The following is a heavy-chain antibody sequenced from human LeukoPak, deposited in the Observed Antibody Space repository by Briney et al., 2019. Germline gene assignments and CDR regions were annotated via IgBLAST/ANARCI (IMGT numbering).Heavy chain of an antibody. CDR3: AKDKALGYCSAGSCLYLDY. J-gene: IGHJ4*02. CDR2: ISGDGGNT. D-gene: IGHD2-15*01. CDR1: GFTFDDYA. V-gene: IGHV3-43*02. Sequence: GGSLRLSCAASGFTFDDYAIHWVRQAPGKGLEWVSLISGDGGNTYYADSVKGRFTLSRDNSENSLYLQMNSLRSEDTAFYYCAKDKALGYCSAGSCLYLDYWGQGTLVTVS.